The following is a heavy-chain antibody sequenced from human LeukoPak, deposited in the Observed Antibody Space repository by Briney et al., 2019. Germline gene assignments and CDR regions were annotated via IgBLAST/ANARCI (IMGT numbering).Heavy chain of an antibody. CDR3: ARSYYGSGLYGMDV. CDR2: INHSGST. CDR1: GGSFSGFY. Sequence: SETLSLTCVVYGGSFSGFYWSWIRQPPGKGLEWIGEINHSGSTNYNPSLKSRVTISVGTSKKQFSLRLSSVTAADTAVYYCARSYYGSGLYGMDVWGQGTTVTVSS. D-gene: IGHD3-10*01. V-gene: IGHV4-34*01. J-gene: IGHJ6*02.